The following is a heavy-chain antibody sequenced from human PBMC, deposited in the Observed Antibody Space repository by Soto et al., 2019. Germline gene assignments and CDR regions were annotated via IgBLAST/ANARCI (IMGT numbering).Heavy chain of an antibody. V-gene: IGHV4-34*01. D-gene: IGHD1-26*01. J-gene: IGHJ5*02. CDR1: GGSFGDYY. CDR3: ARGLTIGSYARNWFDP. Sequence: SETLSLTCAVYGGSFGDYYWSWISQPPGKGLEWIGEINHSGSTNYNPSLKSRVTISVDTSKNQFSLKLSSVTAADTAVYYCARGLTIGSYARNWFDPWGQGTLVTVSS. CDR2: INHSGST.